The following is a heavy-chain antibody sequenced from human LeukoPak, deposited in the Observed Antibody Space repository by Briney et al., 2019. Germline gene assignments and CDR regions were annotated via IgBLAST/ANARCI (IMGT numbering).Heavy chain of an antibody. CDR3: ARGGPRYSYGRIYFYYYLDV. Sequence: PSEALSLTCAVYGGSFSGYYWSWIRQPPGKGLERIGEINQIGTTNYNASLKSRATISVDTSKNQFSLNLSSVTPPDTAVYYCARGGPRYSYGRIYFYYYLDVWGKGTTVTVSS. J-gene: IGHJ6*03. D-gene: IGHD5-18*01. CDR2: INQIGTT. CDR1: GGSFSGYY. V-gene: IGHV4-34*01.